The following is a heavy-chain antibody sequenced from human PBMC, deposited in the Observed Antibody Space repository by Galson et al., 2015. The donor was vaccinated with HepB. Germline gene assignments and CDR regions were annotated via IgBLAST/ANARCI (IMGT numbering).Heavy chain of an antibody. CDR2: ISYDGGKE. V-gene: IGHV3-30*18. J-gene: IGHJ4*02. Sequence: SLRLSCAASGFRFRSDGMHWVRQAPGKGLEWVAGISYDGGKEHYADSVKGRFTISRDNSKDTLYLLMNSLRAVDTAVYFCAKGGRSYLSDDVFYPGFDDWGQGTLVTVSS. CDR3: AKGGRSYLSDDVFYPGFDD. CDR1: GFRFRSDG. D-gene: IGHD3-10*01.